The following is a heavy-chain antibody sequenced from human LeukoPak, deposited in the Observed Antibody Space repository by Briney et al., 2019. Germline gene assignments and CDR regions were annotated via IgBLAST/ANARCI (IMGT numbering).Heavy chain of an antibody. CDR3: ARGHGYSGHALAY. Sequence: SETLSLTCTVSGGSISSYYWSWIRQPPGKRLEWIGYIYFSGHTNYSPPLKSRVTMSLDAPRHHFSLQLNSVPAADTAVYYCARGHGYSGHALAYWGQGILVTVSS. V-gene: IGHV4-59*01. J-gene: IGHJ4*02. CDR2: IYFSGHT. D-gene: IGHD5-12*01. CDR1: GGSISSYY.